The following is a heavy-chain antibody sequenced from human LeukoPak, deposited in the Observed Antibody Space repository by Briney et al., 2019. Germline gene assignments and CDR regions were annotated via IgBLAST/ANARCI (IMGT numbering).Heavy chain of an antibody. CDR1: GFTFSSYG. D-gene: IGHD4-17*01. Sequence: GGSLRLSCAASGFTFSSYGMHWVRQAPGKGLEWVSGISWNSGTIGYADSVKGRFTISRDDAKKSLYLQMNSLRAEDTALYYCAKDSTVNLAYYFDYWDQGTLVTVSS. CDR2: ISWNSGTI. V-gene: IGHV3-9*01. CDR3: AKDSTVNLAYYFDY. J-gene: IGHJ4*02.